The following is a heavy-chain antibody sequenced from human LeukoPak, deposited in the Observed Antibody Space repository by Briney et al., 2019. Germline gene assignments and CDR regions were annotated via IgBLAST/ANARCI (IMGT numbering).Heavy chain of an antibody. CDR2: ISFDGSNR. J-gene: IGHJ6*03. D-gene: IGHD4-23*01. CDR1: GFTFSSYG. CDR3: AKGAVDYGGNSDYYYYYYMDV. V-gene: IGHV3-30*18. Sequence: GGSLRLSCAPSGFTFSSYGMHWVRQAPGKGLEWVAVISFDGSNRYYTDSVKGRFTISRDNSKNTLYLQMNSLRAEDTAVYYCAKGAVDYGGNSDYYYYYYMDVWGKGTTVTVSS.